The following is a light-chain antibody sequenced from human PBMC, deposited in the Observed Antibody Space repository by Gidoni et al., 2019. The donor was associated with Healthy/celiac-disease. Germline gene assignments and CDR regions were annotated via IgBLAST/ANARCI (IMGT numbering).Light chain of an antibody. CDR3: QQYGSSPLVA. Sequence: EIVLTPSPGTLSLSPGERATPSCRASQSVSSSYLAWYQQKPGQAPRLLIYGASSRATGIPDRFSGSGSGTDFTLTISRLEPEDFAVYYCQQYGSSPLVAFGQGTKVEIK. J-gene: IGKJ1*01. CDR2: GAS. V-gene: IGKV3-20*01. CDR1: QSVSSSY.